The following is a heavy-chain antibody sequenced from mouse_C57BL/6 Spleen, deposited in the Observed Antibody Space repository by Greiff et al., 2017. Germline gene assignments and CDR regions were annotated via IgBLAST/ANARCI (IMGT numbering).Heavy chain of an antibody. J-gene: IGHJ2*01. CDR2: IHPNSGST. Sequence: QVQLQQPGAELVKPGASVKLSCKASGYTFTSYCMHWVKQRPGQGLEWIGMIHPNSGSTNYNEKFKSKATLTVDKSSSTAYMQLSSLTSEDSAVYYCASLDYYGSSFDYWGQGTTLTVSS. D-gene: IGHD1-1*01. CDR3: ASLDYYGSSFDY. V-gene: IGHV1-64*01. CDR1: GYTFTSYC.